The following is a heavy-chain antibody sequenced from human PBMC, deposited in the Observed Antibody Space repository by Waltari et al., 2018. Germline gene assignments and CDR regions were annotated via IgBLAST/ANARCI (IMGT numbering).Heavy chain of an antibody. Sequence: EVQLVGSGGGRVKPGGSMRLSCAASGWTFMSETRNWVRQAQGKGLEWVSSISGGISYKYDADSVKGRFTIARDNVKNSLYLQMNSLRAEDTAVYYCAREWGVMIGTAGYYFDYWAQGTLVTVSS. V-gene: IGHV3-21*01. J-gene: IGHJ4*02. D-gene: IGHD3-22*01. CDR2: ISGGISYK. CDR3: AREWGVMIGTAGYYFDY. CDR1: GWTFMSET.